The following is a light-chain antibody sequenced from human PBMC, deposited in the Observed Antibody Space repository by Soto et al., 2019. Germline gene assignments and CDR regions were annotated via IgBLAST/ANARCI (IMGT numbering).Light chain of an antibody. CDR3: QQLNTFPIT. V-gene: IGKV1-17*01. CDR1: QGIRND. Sequence: DIQITQSPSSLSSSVLYRFTITCLASQGIRNDLGWYQQKPGKAPKRLIYATSSLQSGVPSRFSGSGSGTEFTLTISSLQPEDFATYYCQQLNTFPITFGQGTRLEIK. CDR2: ATS. J-gene: IGKJ5*01.